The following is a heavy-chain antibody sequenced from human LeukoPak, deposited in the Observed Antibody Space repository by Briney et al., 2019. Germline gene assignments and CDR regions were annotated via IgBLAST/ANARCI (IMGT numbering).Heavy chain of an antibody. V-gene: IGHV4-59*01. CDR1: GDSISSYY. J-gene: IGHJ4*02. CDR2: IYYSGST. CDR3: ASNSGYDLSPYYFDY. D-gene: IGHD5-12*01. Sequence: SETLSLTCTVSGDSISSYYWSWIRQPPGKGLEWIGYIYYSGSTNYNPSLKSRVTISVDTSKNQFSLKLSSVTAADTAVYYCASNSGYDLSPYYFDYWGQGTLVTVSS.